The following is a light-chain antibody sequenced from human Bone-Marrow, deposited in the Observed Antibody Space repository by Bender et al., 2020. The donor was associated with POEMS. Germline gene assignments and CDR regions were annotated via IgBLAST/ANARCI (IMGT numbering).Light chain of an antibody. Sequence: QSALTQPASVSGSPGQSVTISCTGTSSDVGGYNYVSWYQQHPGKAPKLMIYEVSKRPSGVPDRFSGSKSGTSASLAITGLQADDEADYYCSSYTSDSTVVFGGGTKLTVL. CDR1: SSDVGGYNY. CDR3: SSYTSDSTVV. CDR2: EVS. J-gene: IGLJ2*01. V-gene: IGLV2-14*01.